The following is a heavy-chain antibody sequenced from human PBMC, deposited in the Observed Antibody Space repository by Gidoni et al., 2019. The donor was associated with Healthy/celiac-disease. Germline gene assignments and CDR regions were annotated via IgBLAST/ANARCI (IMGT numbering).Heavy chain of an antibody. J-gene: IGHJ6*02. D-gene: IGHD2-15*01. CDR2: INAGNGNT. Sequence: QVQLVQSGAAVKKPGASVKVSCKASGYTFTSYAMHWVRQAPGQRLEWMGWINAGNGNTKYSQKFQGRVTITRDTSASTAYMELSSLRSEDTAVYYCARDPRYRDGMDVWGQGTTVTVSS. CDR1: GYTFTSYA. CDR3: ARDPRYRDGMDV. V-gene: IGHV1-3*01.